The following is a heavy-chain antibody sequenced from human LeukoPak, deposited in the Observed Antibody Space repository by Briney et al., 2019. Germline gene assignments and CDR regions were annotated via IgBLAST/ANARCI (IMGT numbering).Heavy chain of an antibody. D-gene: IGHD2-2*01. V-gene: IGHV1-69*02. CDR3: AILREDCSSTSCLDY. CDR1: GGTFSSYT. J-gene: IGHJ4*02. Sequence: ASVKVSCKASGGTFSSYTISWVRQAPGQGLEWMGRIIPILGIANYAQKFQGRVTISADKSTSTAYMELSSLRSEDTAVYYCAILREDCSSTSCLDYWGQGTLVTVSS. CDR2: IIPILGIA.